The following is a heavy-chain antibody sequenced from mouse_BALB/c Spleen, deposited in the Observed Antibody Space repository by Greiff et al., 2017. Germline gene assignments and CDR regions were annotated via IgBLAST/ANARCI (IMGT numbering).Heavy chain of an antibody. V-gene: IGHV2-6-7*01. CDR3: ARDFYYGSTYAMDY. CDR1: GFSLTGYG. Sequence: VQVVESGPGLVAPSQSLSITCTVSGFSLTGYGVNWVRQPPGKGLEWLGMIWGDGSTDYNSALKSRLSISKDNSKSQVFLKMNSLQTDDTARYYCARDFYYGSTYAMDYWGQGTSVTLSS. CDR2: IWGDGST. D-gene: IGHD1-1*01. J-gene: IGHJ4*01.